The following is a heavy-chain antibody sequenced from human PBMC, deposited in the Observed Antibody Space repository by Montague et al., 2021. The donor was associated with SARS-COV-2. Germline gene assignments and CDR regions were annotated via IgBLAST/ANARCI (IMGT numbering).Heavy chain of an antibody. CDR3: AKGSLPGDFVFHY. D-gene: IGHD4-17*01. Sequence: SLRLSCAASGFTFSTYAMNWVRQAPGKGLEWVSGISGSGGGTFYADSVRGRFTISRDNSKNTLSLQMNSLRAEDTAVYFCAKGSLPGDFVFHYWGQGTLVTVSS. CDR1: GFTFSTYA. CDR2: ISGSGGGT. J-gene: IGHJ4*02. V-gene: IGHV3-23*01.